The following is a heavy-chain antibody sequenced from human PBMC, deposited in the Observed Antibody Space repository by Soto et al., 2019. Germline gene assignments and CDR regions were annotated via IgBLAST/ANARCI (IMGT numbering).Heavy chain of an antibody. J-gene: IGHJ4*02. V-gene: IGHV4-59*08. D-gene: IGHD6-13*01. CDR2: IYYRGTT. CDR3: ARPDSSSWAAPFGS. Sequence: SETLSLTCSVSGVSTSNHYWTWIRKPPGQGPEWIGCIYYRGTTYFNPSLRSRVTISFDTSKNQFSLRLTSVTASDTAVYYCARPDSSSWAAPFGSWGQGTLVTVSS. CDR1: GVSTSNHY.